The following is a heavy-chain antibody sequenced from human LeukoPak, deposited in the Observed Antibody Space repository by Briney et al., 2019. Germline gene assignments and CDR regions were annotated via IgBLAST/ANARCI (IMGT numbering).Heavy chain of an antibody. J-gene: IGHJ4*02. Sequence: PSQTLSLTCTVSGGSISSGGYYWSWIRQHPGKGLEWIGYIYYSGSTYYNPSLKSRVTISVDTSKNQLSLKLSSVTAADAAVYYCAREQLVRVLGGPDFDYWGQGTLVTVSS. V-gene: IGHV4-31*03. D-gene: IGHD6-13*01. CDR1: GGSISSGGYY. CDR3: AREQLVRVLGGPDFDY. CDR2: IYYSGST.